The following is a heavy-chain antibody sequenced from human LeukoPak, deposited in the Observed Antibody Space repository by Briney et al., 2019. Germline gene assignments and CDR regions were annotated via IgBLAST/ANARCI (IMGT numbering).Heavy chain of an antibody. J-gene: IGHJ4*02. D-gene: IGHD1-26*01. CDR2: INHSGSS. V-gene: IGHV4-34*01. Sequence: SETLSLTCAVYGGSFSGYYWSWIRQPPGKGLEWIGEINHSGSSNYNPSLESRVTISVDTSENQCSLKLSSVTAAVTAVYYCARGNAYSVGATMRPGRRTATDYWGQGTLVTVSS. CDR3: ARGNAYSVGATMRPGRRTATDY. CDR1: GGSFSGYY.